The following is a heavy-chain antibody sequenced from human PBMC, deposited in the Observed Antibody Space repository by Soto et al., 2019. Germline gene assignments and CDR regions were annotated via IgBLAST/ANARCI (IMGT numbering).Heavy chain of an antibody. D-gene: IGHD2-2*01. J-gene: IGHJ6*02. CDR1: GFTFSSYE. CDR2: ISSSGSTI. Sequence: GWSLLLSCAASGFTFSSYEMNWVRQAPGKGLEWVSYISSSGSTIYYADSVKGRFTISRDNAKNSLYLQMNSLRAEDTAVYYCASCSSTRTYYYGMEVRGQGTTVTVSS. V-gene: IGHV3-48*03. CDR3: ASCSSTRTYYYGMEV.